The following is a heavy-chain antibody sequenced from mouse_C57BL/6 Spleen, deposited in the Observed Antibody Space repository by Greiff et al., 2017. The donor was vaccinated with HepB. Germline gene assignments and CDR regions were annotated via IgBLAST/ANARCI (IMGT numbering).Heavy chain of an antibody. CDR1: GFTINNTY. V-gene: IGHV14-3*01. D-gene: IGHD2-3*01. J-gene: IGHJ3*01. CDR2: IDPANGNT. CDR3: VRIYDGSY. Sequence: EVQLQQSVAELVRPGASVKLSCTASGFTINNTYMHWVKQRPEQGLEWIGRIDPANGNTKYAPKFQGKATITADTSSNTAYLQLSSLTSEDTAIYYCVRIYDGSYWGQGTLVTVSA.